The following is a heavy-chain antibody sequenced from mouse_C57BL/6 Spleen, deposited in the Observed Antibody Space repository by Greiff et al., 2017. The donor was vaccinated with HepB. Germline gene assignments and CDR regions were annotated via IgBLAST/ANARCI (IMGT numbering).Heavy chain of an antibody. J-gene: IGHJ2*01. V-gene: IGHV1-18*01. D-gene: IGHD1-1*01. Sequence: EVQLQQSGPELVKPGASVKIPCKASGYTFTDYNMDWVKQSHGKSLEWIGDINPNNGGTIYNQKFKGKATLTVDKSSSTAYMELRSLTSEDTAVYYCARCPLLLRYPGYFDYWGQGTTLTVSS. CDR1: GYTFTDYN. CDR3: ARCPLLLRYPGYFDY. CDR2: INPNNGGT.